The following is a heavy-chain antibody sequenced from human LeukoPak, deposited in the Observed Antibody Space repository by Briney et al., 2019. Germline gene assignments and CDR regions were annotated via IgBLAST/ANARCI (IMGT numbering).Heavy chain of an antibody. D-gene: IGHD6-13*01. CDR3: AKTGGIAAAH. J-gene: IGHJ4*02. Sequence: GGSLRLSCAASGFTFSTYGMTWVRQAPGKGLEWVSAISGSGGSTYYADSVKGRFTISRDNSRNTLYLQMNSLRAEDTALYYCAKTGGIAAAHWGQGTLVTVSS. CDR2: ISGSGGST. V-gene: IGHV3-23*01. CDR1: GFTFSTYG.